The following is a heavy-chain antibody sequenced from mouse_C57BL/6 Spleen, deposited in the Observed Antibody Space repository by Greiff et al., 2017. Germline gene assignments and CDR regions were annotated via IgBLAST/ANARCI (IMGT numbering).Heavy chain of an antibody. CDR2: IDPEDGDT. V-gene: IGHV14-1*01. J-gene: IGHJ2*01. D-gene: IGHD1-1*01. Sequence: VQLQQSGAELVRPGASVKLSCTASGFNIKDYYMHWVKQRPEQGLAWIGRIDPEDGDTEYAPKFQGKATMTADTSSNTAYLQLSSLTSEDTAVYYCNTAYYYGQAGDYWGQGTTLTVSS. CDR1: GFNIKDYY. CDR3: NTAYYYGQAGDY.